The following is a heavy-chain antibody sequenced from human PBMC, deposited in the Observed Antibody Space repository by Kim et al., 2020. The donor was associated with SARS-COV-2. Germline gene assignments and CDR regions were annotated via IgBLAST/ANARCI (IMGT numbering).Heavy chain of an antibody. J-gene: IGHJ4*02. CDR2: GTT. CDR3: ARGLLRRLDY. Sequence: GTTYYAGSVKGRYTIARDDSKNTVYLQMNSLSAEDTAVYYCARGLLRRLDYWGQGTLVTVSS. V-gene: IGHV3-53*01. D-gene: IGHD5-12*01.